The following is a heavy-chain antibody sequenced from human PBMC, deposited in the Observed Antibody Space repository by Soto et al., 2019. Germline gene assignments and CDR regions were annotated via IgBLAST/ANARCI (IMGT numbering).Heavy chain of an antibody. D-gene: IGHD2-21*02. CDR2: IKQDGREK. J-gene: IGHJ4*02. Sequence: GGSLRLSCAASGFTFSNFWLSWVRQAPGKGLEWVANIKQDGREKNYVDSVKGRFTVSRDNAKSSLFLQLSGLRVEDTAIYYWARAPEEWRGGGCFSPLSYWGRGTPVPVSS. CDR3: ARAPEEWRGGGCFSPLSY. V-gene: IGHV3-7*05. CDR1: GFTFSNFW.